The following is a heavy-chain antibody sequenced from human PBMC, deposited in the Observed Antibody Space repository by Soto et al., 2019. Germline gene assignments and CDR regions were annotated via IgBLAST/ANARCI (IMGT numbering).Heavy chain of an antibody. CDR3: APRKFGSFNIAAFEI. V-gene: IGHV3-21*06. D-gene: IGHD3-16*01. CDR1: GFMFSAYT. J-gene: IGHJ3*02. Sequence: GGSLRLSCAASGFMFSAYTMNWVRQAPGKGLEWLSSISDDSSYIDYADSLRGRFTVSRDNARNSLYLQIDSLTVEDTALYYCAPRKFGSFNIAAFEIWGQGTMVTVSS. CDR2: ISDDSSYI.